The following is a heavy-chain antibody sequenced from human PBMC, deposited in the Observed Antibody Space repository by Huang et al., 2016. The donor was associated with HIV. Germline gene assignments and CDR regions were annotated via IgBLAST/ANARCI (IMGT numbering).Heavy chain of an antibody. CDR3: ARRAASGWQQEYFHL. CDR2: IHWNNDK. V-gene: IGHV2-5*01. Sequence: QITLKESGPTLVKPTQTLTLTCTFSGFSLSTSGVGVGWIRQPPGKALEWLALIHWNNDKHYNSSLKSRLTITKDTSKNQVGLTMANVDPLDTATYYGARRAASGWQQEYFHLWGQGTLVTVSS. J-gene: IGHJ1*01. CDR1: GFSLSTSGVG. D-gene: IGHD6-19*01.